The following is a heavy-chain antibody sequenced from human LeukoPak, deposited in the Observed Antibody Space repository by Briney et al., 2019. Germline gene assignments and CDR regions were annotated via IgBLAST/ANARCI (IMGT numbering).Heavy chain of an antibody. Sequence: ASARVSCKVSGYTLTELSMHWVRQAPGKGLEWMGGFDPEDGETIYAQKFQGRVTMTEDTSTDTAYMELSSLRSEDMAVYYCATSNTAMGPYYFDYWGQGTLGSASS. CDR1: GYTLTELS. V-gene: IGHV1-24*01. D-gene: IGHD5-18*01. CDR3: ATSNTAMGPYYFDY. J-gene: IGHJ4*02. CDR2: FDPEDGET.